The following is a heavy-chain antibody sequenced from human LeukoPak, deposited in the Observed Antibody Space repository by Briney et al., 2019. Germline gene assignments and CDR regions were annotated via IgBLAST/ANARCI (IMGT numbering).Heavy chain of an antibody. Sequence: ASVKVSCKASGYTFTGYYMHWVRQAPGQGLEGVGRINPNSGGTNYAQKFQGRVTMTRDTSISTAYMELSRLRSDDTAVYYCARRKYSSSSPHYYYYYMDVWGKGTTVTVSS. CDR1: GYTFTGYY. V-gene: IGHV1-2*06. CDR3: ARRKYSSSSPHYYYYYMDV. J-gene: IGHJ6*03. CDR2: INPNSGGT. D-gene: IGHD6-6*01.